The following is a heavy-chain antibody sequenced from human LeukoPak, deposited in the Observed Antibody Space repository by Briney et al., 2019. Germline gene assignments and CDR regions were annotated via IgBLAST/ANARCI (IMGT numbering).Heavy chain of an antibody. CDR2: INSDGSST. CDR1: GFTFSSYW. J-gene: IGHJ4*02. Sequence: GGSLRLSCAASGFTFSSYWMHWVRQAPGKGLVWVSRINSDGSSTSYADSVKGRFTISRDNAKNTLYLQMNSLRAEDTAMYYCARDRVCYYGSGSYWGPDYWGQGTLVTVSS. D-gene: IGHD3-10*01. CDR3: ARDRVCYYGSGSYWGPDY. V-gene: IGHV3-74*01.